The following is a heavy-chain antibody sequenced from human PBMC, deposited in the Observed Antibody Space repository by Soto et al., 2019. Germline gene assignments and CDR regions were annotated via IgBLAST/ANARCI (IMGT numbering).Heavy chain of an antibody. Sequence: GGSLRLSCAASGFTFSNYAVSWVRQAPGKGLEWVSAISGSGGSTDYADSVKGRFTISRDNSKNTLYLQMNSLRAEDTAVYYCARDRGRYCSSTSCYLFSWGQGTLVTVSS. V-gene: IGHV3-23*01. J-gene: IGHJ5*02. CDR1: GFTFSNYA. CDR2: ISGSGGST. D-gene: IGHD2-2*01. CDR3: ARDRGRYCSSTSCYLFS.